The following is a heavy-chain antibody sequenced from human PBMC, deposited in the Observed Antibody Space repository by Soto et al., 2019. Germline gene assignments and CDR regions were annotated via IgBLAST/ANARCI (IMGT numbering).Heavy chain of an antibody. CDR3: ARLTTYQRDWEGYHYYGMDV. D-gene: IGHD1-26*01. CDR2: FYSSGTT. CDR1: GDSISSSYY. V-gene: IGHV4-39*01. J-gene: IGHJ6*02. Sequence: KPSETLSLTCTISGDSISSSYYWGWIRQPPGKGLEWIGSFYSSGTTYYNPSLRSRVTIFVDTSKNQFSLKLSSVTAADTAVYYCARLTTYQRDWEGYHYYGMDVWGQGTTVTVSS.